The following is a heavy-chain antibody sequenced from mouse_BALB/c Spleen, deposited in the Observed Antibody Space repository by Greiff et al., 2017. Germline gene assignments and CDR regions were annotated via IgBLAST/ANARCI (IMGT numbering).Heavy chain of an antibody. D-gene: IGHD2-4*01. CDR1: GYAFTNYL. J-gene: IGHJ2*01. CDR3: ARYDYGLFDY. CDR2: INPGSGGT. V-gene: IGHV1-54*01. Sequence: QVQLQQSGAELVRPGTSVKVSCKASGYAFTNYLIEWVKQRPGQGLEWIGVINPGSGGTNYNEKFKGKATLTADKSSSTAYMQLSSLTSDDSAVYFCARYDYGLFDYWGQGTTLTVSS.